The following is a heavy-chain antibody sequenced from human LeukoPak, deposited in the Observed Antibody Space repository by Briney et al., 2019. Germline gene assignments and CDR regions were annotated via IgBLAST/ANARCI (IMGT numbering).Heavy chain of an antibody. D-gene: IGHD2-2*01. J-gene: IGHJ6*03. V-gene: IGHV3-21*01. CDR2: ISSSSSYI. Sequence: GGSLRLSCAASGFTFSSYSMNWVRQAPGKGLEWVSSISSSSSYIYYADSVKGRFTISRDNAKNSLYLQMNSLRAEDTAVYYCARGAPFYQLLSEYYYYYCMDVWGKGTTVTVSS. CDR3: ARGAPFYQLLSEYYYYYCMDV. CDR1: GFTFSSYS.